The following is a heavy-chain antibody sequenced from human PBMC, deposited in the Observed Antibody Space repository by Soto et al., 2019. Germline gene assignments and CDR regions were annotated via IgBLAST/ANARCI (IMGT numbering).Heavy chain of an antibody. J-gene: IGHJ1*01. D-gene: IGHD4-17*01. CDR2: IIPILGIA. CDR3: ARDPLDYGGIQYFQH. CDR1: GGTFSSYT. Sequence: GASVKVSCKASGGTFSSYTISWVRQAPGQGLEWMGRIIPILGIANYAQKFQGRVTITADKSTSTAYMELSSLRSEDTAVYYCARDPLDYGGIQYFQHWGQGTLVTAPQ. V-gene: IGHV1-69*04.